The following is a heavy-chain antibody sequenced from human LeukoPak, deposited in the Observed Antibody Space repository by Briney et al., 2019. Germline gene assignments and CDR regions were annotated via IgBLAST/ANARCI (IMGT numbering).Heavy chain of an antibody. CDR3: ASVTSGYCSGGSCYPDAFDI. Sequence: PSGTLSLTCAVSGGSISSSNWWSWVRQPPGKGLEWIGEIYHSGSTNYNPSLKSRVTISVDKSKNQFSLKLSSVTAADTAVYYCASVTSGYCSGGSCYPDAFDIWGQGTMVTVSS. CDR2: IYHSGST. V-gene: IGHV4-4*02. D-gene: IGHD2-15*01. CDR1: GGSISSSNW. J-gene: IGHJ3*02.